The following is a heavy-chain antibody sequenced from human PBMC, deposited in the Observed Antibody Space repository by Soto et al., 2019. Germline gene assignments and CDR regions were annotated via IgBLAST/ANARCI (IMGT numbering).Heavy chain of an antibody. J-gene: IGHJ4*02. CDR3: ARVVICGNYLVY. Sequence: EVQLVESGGGLVQPGGSLRLSCAASGFTFSSYSMNWVRQAPGKGLEWVSYISSSSSTIYYADSVKGRFTSSSDNAKNSLDLRMNSLRAEDTAVYYCARVVICGNYLVYWGQAALVIVSS. CDR1: GFTFSSYS. D-gene: IGHD3-22*01. V-gene: IGHV3-48*01. CDR2: ISSSSSTI.